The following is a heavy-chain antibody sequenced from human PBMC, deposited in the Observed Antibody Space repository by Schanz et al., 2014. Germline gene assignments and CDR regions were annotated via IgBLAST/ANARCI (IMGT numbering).Heavy chain of an antibody. D-gene: IGHD2-2*01. Sequence: QVQLVQSGAEVKKPGSSMKVSCKASGGTFSTYPINWLRQAPGQGLEWMGRIISILGIPNYAQKFQGRVTFTADKSTSTAYMELSSLRYEDTALYYCARGTMPGTFDIWGQGTMXTVSS. CDR2: IISILGIP. J-gene: IGHJ3*02. V-gene: IGHV1-69*02. CDR3: ARGTMPGTFDI. CDR1: GGTFSTYP.